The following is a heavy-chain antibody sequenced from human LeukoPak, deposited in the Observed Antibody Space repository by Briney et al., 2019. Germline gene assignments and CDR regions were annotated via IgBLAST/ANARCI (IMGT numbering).Heavy chain of an antibody. D-gene: IGHD6-19*01. CDR1: GFTFDDYA. Sequence: LRLSCAASGFTFDDYAMHWVRQAPGKGLEWVSGISWNSGSIGYADSVKGRFTISRDNAKNSLYLQMNSLRAEDTALYYCAKGGTVAGQSYWYFDLWGRGTLVTVSS. CDR2: ISWNSGSI. CDR3: AKGGTVAGQSYWYFDL. J-gene: IGHJ2*01. V-gene: IGHV3-9*01.